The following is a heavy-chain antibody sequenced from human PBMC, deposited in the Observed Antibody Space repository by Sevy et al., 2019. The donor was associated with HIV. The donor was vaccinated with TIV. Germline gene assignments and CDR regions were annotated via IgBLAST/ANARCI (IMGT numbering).Heavy chain of an antibody. CDR3: ARGGYYDSNGYPFSNWFDP. CDR1: GGSISSYY. CDR2: IYTSGST. Sequence: SETLSLTCTVSGGSISSYYWSWIRQPAGKGLEWIGRIYTSGSTNYNPSLKSRVTMSVDTSKNQFSLKLSSVTAADTAVYYCARGGYYDSNGYPFSNWFDPWGQGTLVTVSS. D-gene: IGHD3-22*01. V-gene: IGHV4-4*07. J-gene: IGHJ5*02.